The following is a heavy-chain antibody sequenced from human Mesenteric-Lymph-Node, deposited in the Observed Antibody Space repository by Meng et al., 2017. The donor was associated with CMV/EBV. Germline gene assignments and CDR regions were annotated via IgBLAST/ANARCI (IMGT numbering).Heavy chain of an antibody. Sequence: GESLKISCAASGFMFHGYSMNWVRQAPGKGLEWVASITGGGGVTSYSDSVKGRFTISRDNAKNSLYLQMNSLRAEDTAAYYCARDQEGYYDSSGQAPYYYYYGMDVWGQGTTVTVSS. CDR1: GFMFHGYS. CDR3: ARDQEGYYDSSGQAPYYYYYGMDV. J-gene: IGHJ6*02. V-gene: IGHV3-21*01. CDR2: ITGGGGVT. D-gene: IGHD3-22*01.